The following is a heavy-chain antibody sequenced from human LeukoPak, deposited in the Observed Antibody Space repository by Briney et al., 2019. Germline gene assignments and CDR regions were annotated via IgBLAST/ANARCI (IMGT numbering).Heavy chain of an antibody. CDR3: ARVRRYCSSTSCYWAQVYYFDY. J-gene: IGHJ4*02. CDR2: IYYSGST. D-gene: IGHD2-2*01. Sequence: SETLSLTCTVSGASIRSGDYYWSWIRQHPGKGLEWIGYIYYSGSTYYNPSLKSRVTISVDTSKNQFSLKLSSVTAADTAVYYCARVRRYCSSTSCYWAQVYYFDYWGQGTLVTVSS. CDR1: GASIRSGDYY. V-gene: IGHV4-31*03.